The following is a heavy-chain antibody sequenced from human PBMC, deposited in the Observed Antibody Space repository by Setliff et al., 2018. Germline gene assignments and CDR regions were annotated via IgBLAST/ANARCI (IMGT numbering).Heavy chain of an antibody. V-gene: IGHV4-59*12. Sequence: PSETLSLTCNVSGASIRNFYWTWIRQPPGKGLEWIGYVHFTGSTNYNPSLKSRVTMSVDTSKNQFSLKLTSVTAADTAVYYCARGLEGEDYFYYMDVWGKGNTVTVSS. CDR3: ARGLEGEDYFYYMDV. CDR1: GASIRNFY. D-gene: IGHD2-21*01. CDR2: VHFTGST. J-gene: IGHJ6*03.